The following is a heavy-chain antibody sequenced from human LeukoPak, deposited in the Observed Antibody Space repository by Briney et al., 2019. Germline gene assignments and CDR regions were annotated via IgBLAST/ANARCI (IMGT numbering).Heavy chain of an antibody. CDR2: ISGSGGST. V-gene: IGHV3-23*01. CDR3: AKDQWLQNKGSPGFDY. J-gene: IGHJ4*02. D-gene: IGHD5-24*01. CDR1: GFILRSYA. Sequence: GGSLRLSCAPSGFILRSYAMSWVRQAPGKGLEWVSAISGSGGSTYYADSVKGRFTISRDNSKNTLYLQMNSLRAEDTAVYYCAKDQWLQNKGSPGFDYWGQGTLVTVSS.